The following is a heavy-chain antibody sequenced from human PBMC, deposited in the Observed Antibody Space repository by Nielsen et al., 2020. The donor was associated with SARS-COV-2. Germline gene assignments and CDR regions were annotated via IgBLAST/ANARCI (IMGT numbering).Heavy chain of an antibody. CDR2: VIPIFGTP. D-gene: IGHD3-16*02. Sequence: SVKVSCKASGATFSNYTITWVRQAPGQGLEWMGGVIPIFGTPNYAQKFLGRVTITADKSTNTAYMELTSLRSEDTAVYYCASQRVRGGSYLYVDSRGQGTLVTVSS. J-gene: IGHJ5*01. CDR1: GATFSNYT. CDR3: ASQRVRGGSYLYVDS. V-gene: IGHV1-69*06.